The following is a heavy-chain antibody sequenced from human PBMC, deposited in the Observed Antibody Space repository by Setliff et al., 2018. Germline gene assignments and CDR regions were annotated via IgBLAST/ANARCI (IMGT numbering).Heavy chain of an antibody. Sequence: LSCAASGFTFSGSAMHWVRQASGKGLEWVGRIRSKADNYATAYAASVRGRFTISRDDSKNTAYLQMNSLKTEDTAVYYRILIGSSADAFDIWGQGTMVTVSS. CDR1: GFTFSGSA. D-gene: IGHD6-19*01. CDR3: ILIGSSADAFDI. V-gene: IGHV3-73*01. CDR2: IRSKADNYAT. J-gene: IGHJ3*02.